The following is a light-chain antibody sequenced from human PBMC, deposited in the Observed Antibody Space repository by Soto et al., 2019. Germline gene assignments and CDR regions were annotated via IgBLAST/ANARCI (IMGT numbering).Light chain of an antibody. CDR3: QSYDSSLSGVI. V-gene: IGLV1-40*01. CDR1: SSNIGAGFD. J-gene: IGLJ2*01. CDR2: GNT. Sequence: QAVVTQPPSVSGAPGQRVTISCTGSSSNIGAGFDVHWYQQLPGTAPKLLIFGNTDRPSGVSDRFSGSKSGTSASLAITGLQADDEADYYCQSYDSSLSGVIFGGGTKLTVL.